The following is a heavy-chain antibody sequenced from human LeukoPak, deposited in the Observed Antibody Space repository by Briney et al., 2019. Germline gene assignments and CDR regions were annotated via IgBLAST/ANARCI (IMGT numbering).Heavy chain of an antibody. Sequence: SETLSLTCTVSGASISHDYHFWSWIRQPPEKGLEFIGYIFHSGSTYYNASLRSRVTISVDTSKNQFSLKLSSVTAADTAVYYCARSGYNWNLGPYYGMDVWGQGTTVTVSS. CDR3: ARSGYNWNLGPYYGMDV. V-gene: IGHV4-30-2*02. D-gene: IGHD1-20*01. J-gene: IGHJ6*02. CDR2: IFHSGST. CDR1: GASISHDYHF.